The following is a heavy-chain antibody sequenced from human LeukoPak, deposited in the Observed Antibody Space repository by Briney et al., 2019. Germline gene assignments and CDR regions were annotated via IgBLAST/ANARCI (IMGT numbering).Heavy chain of an antibody. J-gene: IGHJ4*02. D-gene: IGHD4-17*01. V-gene: IGHV3-48*03. CDR3: ARYGDRGFDF. CDR1: GFIFSSYE. CDR2: ISSSGRTI. Sequence: GGSPRLSCAASGFIFSSYEMMWVRQAPGKGLEWVSYISSSGRTIYYADSVKGRFIISRDNAKNSLYLQMNSLRAEDTAVYYCARYGDRGFDFWGQGTRVTVSS.